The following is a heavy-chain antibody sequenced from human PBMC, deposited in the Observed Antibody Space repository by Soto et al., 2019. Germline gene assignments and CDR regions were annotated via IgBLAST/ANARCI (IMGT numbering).Heavy chain of an antibody. V-gene: IGHV4-31*03. CDR1: GGSISSGGYY. CDR2: IYYSGST. D-gene: IGHD6-13*01. Sequence: QVQLQESGPGLVKPSQTLSLTCTVSGGSISSGGYYWSWIRQHPGKGLEWIGYIYYSGSTYYNPSLKSRVTISVDTSKNQFSLNLSSVTAADTAVSYCPRRPYSSSWYGGTFDYWGQGTLVTVSS. J-gene: IGHJ4*02. CDR3: PRRPYSSSWYGGTFDY.